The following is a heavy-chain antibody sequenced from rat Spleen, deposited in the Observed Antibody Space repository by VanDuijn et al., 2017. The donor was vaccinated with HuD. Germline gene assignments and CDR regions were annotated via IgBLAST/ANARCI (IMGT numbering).Heavy chain of an antibody. CDR2: ITNGGGST. V-gene: IGHV5-31*01. CDR1: GFTFSDYW. Sequence: EVQLVESDGGFVQPGRSLKLSCVASGFTFSDYWMTWIRQAPGKGLECIASITNGGGSTYYLDSVRGRFTISRDNAKSTLYLQMNSLGSEDTATYYCTGPFDYWGQGVMVTVSS. CDR3: TGPFDY. J-gene: IGHJ2*01.